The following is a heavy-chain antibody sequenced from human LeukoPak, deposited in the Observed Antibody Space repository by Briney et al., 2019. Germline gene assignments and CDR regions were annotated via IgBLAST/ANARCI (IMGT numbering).Heavy chain of an antibody. CDR2: IYSSGDT. Sequence: PSETLSLTCTVSGGSVTSYYCNWIRQPAGKGLEWIGRIYSSGDTNYNPSLKSRITTSVDTSKNQFSLNLSSVTAADTAVYYCARDPFGSSLDYWGQGTLVTVSS. D-gene: IGHD1-26*01. CDR3: ARDPFGSSLDY. CDR1: GGSVTSYY. V-gene: IGHV4-4*07. J-gene: IGHJ4*02.